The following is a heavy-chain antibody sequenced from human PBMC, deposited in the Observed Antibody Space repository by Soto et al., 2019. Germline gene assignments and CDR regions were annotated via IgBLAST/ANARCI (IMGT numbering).Heavy chain of an antibody. Sequence: GGSLSLSCAASGFNFSSYSMNWVRPAPGKGLEWVSSISSSSSYIYYADSVKGRFTISRDNAKNSLYLQMNSLRAEDTAVYYCARGKPDSSSWSYYYYYYGMDVWGQGTTVTVSS. CDR1: GFNFSSYS. D-gene: IGHD6-13*01. CDR3: ARGKPDSSSWSYYYYYYGMDV. J-gene: IGHJ6*02. CDR2: ISSSSSYI. V-gene: IGHV3-21*01.